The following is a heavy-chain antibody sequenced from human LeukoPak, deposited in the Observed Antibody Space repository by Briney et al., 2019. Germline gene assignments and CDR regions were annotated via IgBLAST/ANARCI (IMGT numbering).Heavy chain of an antibody. CDR1: GLTFNNYA. J-gene: IGHJ4*02. D-gene: IGHD2-2*02. Sequence: GGSLRLSCAVSGLTFNNYAMSWVRQAPGKGLEWVSAISKSGDHTYYAASAKGRFTIYRDNSKNTLYLQMNSLRAEDTAVYYCAEMSSTSCYSYFDYWGQGTLVTVSS. V-gene: IGHV3-23*01. CDR2: ISKSGDHT. CDR3: AEMSSTSCYSYFDY.